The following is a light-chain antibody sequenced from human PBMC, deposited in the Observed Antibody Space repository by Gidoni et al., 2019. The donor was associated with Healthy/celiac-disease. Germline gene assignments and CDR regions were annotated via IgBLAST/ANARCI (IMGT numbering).Light chain of an antibody. CDR2: EGS. V-gene: IGLV2-23*01. J-gene: IGLJ1*01. Sequence: QSALTQPASVSGSPGQSITISCTGTSSDVWSYNLVSWYQQHPGKAPKLMIYEGSNRPSGVSNLFSGSKSGNTASLTISGLQAEDEADYYCCSYAGSSSYVFGTGTKVTVL. CDR3: CSYAGSSSYV. CDR1: SSDVWSYNL.